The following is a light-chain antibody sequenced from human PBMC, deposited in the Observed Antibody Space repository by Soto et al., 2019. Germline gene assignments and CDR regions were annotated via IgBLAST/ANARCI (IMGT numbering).Light chain of an antibody. Sequence: QSALTQPASVSGSPGQSITISCTGTSXXVGGYNYVSWYQQYPGKAPKLMIYGVTNRPSGVSNRFSGSKTGNTASLTISGLQAEDEAYYYCFSHRGGDSHVFGTGTKLTVL. CDR1: SXXVGGYNY. CDR3: FSHRGGDSHV. J-gene: IGLJ1*01. V-gene: IGLV2-14*01. CDR2: GVT.